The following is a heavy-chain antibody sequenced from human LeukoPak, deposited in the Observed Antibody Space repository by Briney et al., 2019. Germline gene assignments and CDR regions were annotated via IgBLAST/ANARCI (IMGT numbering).Heavy chain of an antibody. J-gene: IGHJ4*02. CDR1: GFTFSSYS. CDR2: ISSSSSYI. CDR3: ARSRKIAAAGLLGHVTRLLFVQ. Sequence: GGSRRLSCAASGFTFSSYSMNWVRQAPGKGLEWVSSISSSSSYIYYADSVKGRFTISRDNAKNSLYLQMNSLRAEDTAVYYCARSRKIAAAGLLGHVTRLLFVQWGQGTLVTVSS. D-gene: IGHD6-13*01. V-gene: IGHV3-21*01.